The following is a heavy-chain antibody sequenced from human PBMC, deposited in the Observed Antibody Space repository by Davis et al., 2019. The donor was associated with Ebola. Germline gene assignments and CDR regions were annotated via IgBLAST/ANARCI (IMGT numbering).Heavy chain of an antibody. J-gene: IGHJ6*02. D-gene: IGHD2-15*01. V-gene: IGHV3-30-3*01. CDR3: VREAIVVVVGGGMDV. CDR2: ISYDGSNK. CDR1: GFTFSNAW. Sequence: GESLKISCAASGFTFSNAWMSWVRQAPGKGLEWVAVISYDGSNKYYADSVKGRFTISRDNSKNTLYLQMNSLRAEDTAVYYCVREAIVVVVGGGMDVWGQGTTVTVSS.